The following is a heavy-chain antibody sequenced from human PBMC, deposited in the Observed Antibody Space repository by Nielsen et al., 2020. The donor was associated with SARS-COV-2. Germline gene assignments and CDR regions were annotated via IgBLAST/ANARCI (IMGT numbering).Heavy chain of an antibody. J-gene: IGHJ4*02. CDR3: ASSGWLDY. V-gene: IGHV3-11*06. CDR1: GFTFSDYY. Sequence: GESLKISCAASGFTFSDYYMSWIRQAPGKGLEWVSYISSSSSYTNYADSVKGRFTISRDNAQSSLYLLMNNLRAEDTAVYYCASSGWLDYWGQGTLVTVSS. CDR2: ISSSSSYT. D-gene: IGHD6-19*01.